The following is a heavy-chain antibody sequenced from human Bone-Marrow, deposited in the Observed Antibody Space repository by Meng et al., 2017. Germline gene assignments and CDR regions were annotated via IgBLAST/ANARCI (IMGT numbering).Heavy chain of an antibody. CDR1: GYTFTRHG. CDR3: ARDGGLLWFGEHDYFDY. D-gene: IGHD3-10*01. J-gene: IGHJ4*02. V-gene: IGHV1-2*06. Sequence: ASVKVSCKASGYTFTRHGISWVRQAPGQGLEWMGRINPNSGGTNYAQKFQGRVTMTRDTSISTAYMELSRLRSDDTAVYYCARDGGLLWFGEHDYFDYWGQGTLVTVSS. CDR2: INPNSGGT.